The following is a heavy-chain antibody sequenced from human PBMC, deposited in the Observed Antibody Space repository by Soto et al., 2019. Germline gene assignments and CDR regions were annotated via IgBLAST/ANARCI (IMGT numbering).Heavy chain of an antibody. Sequence: EVQLVESGGGQVHPGGSLRLSCAASGFSFTHYRIHWVRQVPGKGLEWVCRVNADGSSTNYAGFAKGRFTISRDNSKNTAYXXXXNXXVXXXAXXXXAKAGDWNYVFDFWGQGTAVIVSS. J-gene: IGHJ4*02. D-gene: IGHD1-7*01. CDR1: GFSFTHYR. CDR3: AKAGDWNYVFDF. CDR2: VNADGSST. V-gene: IGHV3-74*01.